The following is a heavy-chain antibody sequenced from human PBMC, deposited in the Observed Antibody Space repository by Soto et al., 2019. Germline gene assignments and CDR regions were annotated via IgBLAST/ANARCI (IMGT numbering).Heavy chain of an antibody. CDR2: IWYDGSNK. Sequence: QVQLVESGGGVVQPGRSLRLSCAASGFTFSSYGMHWVSQAPGKGLEWVAVIWYDGSNKYYADSVKGRFTISRDNSKNTLYLQMNSLRAEDTAVYYCARGGTSSSSGWFDPWGQGTLVTVSS. D-gene: IGHD6-6*01. V-gene: IGHV3-33*01. J-gene: IGHJ5*02. CDR3: ARGGTSSSSGWFDP. CDR1: GFTFSSYG.